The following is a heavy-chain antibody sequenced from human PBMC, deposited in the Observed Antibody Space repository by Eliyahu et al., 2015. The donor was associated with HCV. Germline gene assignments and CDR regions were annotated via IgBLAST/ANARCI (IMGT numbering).Heavy chain of an antibody. CDR3: ARHYVWGSYRYTSGMDV. CDR2: IYTRGST. V-gene: IGHV4-4*07. J-gene: IGHJ6*02. CDR1: GGSISXYX. Sequence: QVQLQESGPGLVKPSETLSLXCXVSGGSISXYXXRWIRQPAGKGLEWIGRIYTRGSTNYNPSLKSRVTMSVDTSKNQFSLKLSSVTAADTAVYYCARHYVWGSYRYTSGMDVWGQGTTVTVSS. D-gene: IGHD3-16*02.